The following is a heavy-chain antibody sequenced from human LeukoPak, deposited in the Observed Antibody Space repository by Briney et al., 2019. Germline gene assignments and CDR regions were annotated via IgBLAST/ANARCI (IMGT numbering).Heavy chain of an antibody. CDR1: GVTFNDYF. D-gene: IGHD5-12*01. J-gene: IGHJ4*02. CDR2: ISSSGSTI. CDR3: ASLRGGYDSFASDY. Sequence: AGGSLRLSCAASGVTFNDYFMSWIRQAPGKGLEWVSYISSSGSTIYYVDSVKGRFTISRDNAKNSLYLQMNSLRAEDTAVYYCASLRGGYDSFASDYWGQGTLVTVSS. V-gene: IGHV3-11*01.